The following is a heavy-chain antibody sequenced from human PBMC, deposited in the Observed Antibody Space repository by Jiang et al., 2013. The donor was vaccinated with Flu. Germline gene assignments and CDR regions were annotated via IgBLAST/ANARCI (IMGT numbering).Heavy chain of an antibody. V-gene: IGHV4-30-2*01. CDR1: GDSISSGGYS. Sequence: SGLVKPSQTLSLTCSVSGDSISSGGYSWTWLRQPPGKGLEWIGYIYHSGSSYYNPSLQGRVTISVDMSRNQIALRLGSVTAADTALYFCARLNIEYCSRGVCSWFDPWGQGTLVTVSS. J-gene: IGHJ5*02. CDR2: IYHSGSS. D-gene: IGHD2/OR15-2a*01. CDR3: ARLNIEYCSRGVCSWFDP.